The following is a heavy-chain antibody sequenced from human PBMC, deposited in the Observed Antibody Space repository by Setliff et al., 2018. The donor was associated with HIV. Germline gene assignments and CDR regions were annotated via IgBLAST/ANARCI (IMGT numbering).Heavy chain of an antibody. CDR1: GASIRSDY. J-gene: IGHJ6*03. CDR2: SHYSGSN. V-gene: IGHV4-59*01. D-gene: IGHD1-26*01. Sequence: SETLSLTCTVSGASIRSDYWSWIRQPPGKGLEWIGYSHYSGSNIYSPSLTGRVTISVDTSKSQFSLRLGSLTAADTAVYYCAREVGTRYMDVWGKGTTVTVSS. CDR3: AREVGTRYMDV.